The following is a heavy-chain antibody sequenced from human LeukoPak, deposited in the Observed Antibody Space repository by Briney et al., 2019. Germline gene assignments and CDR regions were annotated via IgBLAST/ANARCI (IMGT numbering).Heavy chain of an antibody. CDR3: ARQAAGPYYFDY. D-gene: IGHD6-13*01. J-gene: IGHJ4*02. CDR1: GFNVSRNY. CDR2: LYSGGIT. V-gene: IGHV3-53*01. Sequence: PGGSLRLSCAASGFNVSRNYMSWVRQAQGKGLQWVSVLYSGGITFYTDSVKGRFTISRDDSKNTLYLQMSSLRAEDTAVYYCARQAAGPYYFDYWGQGTLVTVSS.